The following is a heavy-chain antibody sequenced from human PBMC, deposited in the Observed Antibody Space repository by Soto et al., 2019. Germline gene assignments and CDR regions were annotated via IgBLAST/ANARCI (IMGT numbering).Heavy chain of an antibody. CDR2: IRSKAYGGTT. D-gene: IGHD3-22*01. Sequence: EVQLVESGGGLVQPGRSLRLSCTASGFTFGDYAMSWFHQAPGKGLEWVGFIRSKAYGGTTEYAASVKGRFTISRDDSKSIAYLQMNSLKTEDTAVYYCTKVRADYYDSSGPNYWGQGTLVTVSS. CDR1: GFTFGDYA. J-gene: IGHJ4*02. V-gene: IGHV3-49*03. CDR3: TKVRADYYDSSGPNY.